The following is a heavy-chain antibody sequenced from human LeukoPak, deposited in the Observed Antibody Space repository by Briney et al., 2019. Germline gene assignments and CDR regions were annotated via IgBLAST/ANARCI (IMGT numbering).Heavy chain of an antibody. J-gene: IGHJ4*02. D-gene: IGHD5-12*01. CDR2: IYPGDSDT. V-gene: IGHV5-51*01. Sequence: GESLKISCKGSGYTFTSYWIGWVRQMPGKGLEWMGIIYPGDSDTRDSPSFQGQVTISADKSISTAYLQWSSLKASDTAMYYCARPPGGYDLSYYFDYWGQGTLVTVSS. CDR3: ARPPGGYDLSYYFDY. CDR1: GYTFTSYW.